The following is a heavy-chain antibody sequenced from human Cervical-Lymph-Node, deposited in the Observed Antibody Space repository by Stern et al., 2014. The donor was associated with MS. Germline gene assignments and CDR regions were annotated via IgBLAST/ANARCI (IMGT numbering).Heavy chain of an antibody. CDR2: LIPIFGTA. Sequence: VQLVESGAEVKKPGSSVKVSCKASGGTFSSYAISWVRQAPGQGLELMGGLIPIFGTANYAQKFQGRVTITADESTSTAYMELSSLRSEDTAVYYCASSQWRVRPGYYYGMDVWGQGTTVTVSS. J-gene: IGHJ6*02. V-gene: IGHV1-69*01. D-gene: IGHD6-19*01. CDR3: ASSQWRVRPGYYYGMDV. CDR1: GGTFSSYA.